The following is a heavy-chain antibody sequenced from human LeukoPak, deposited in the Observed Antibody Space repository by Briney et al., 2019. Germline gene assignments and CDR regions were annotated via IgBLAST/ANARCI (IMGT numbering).Heavy chain of an antibody. CDR1: GIPFSSFG. Sequence: GGSLRLSCAAPGIPFSSFGMHWLRQAPGKGLEWVAFIWYDGSNKYYADSVKGRFTISRDNTKNTLYLQMNSLTAEDTAVYYCARDGTVTAGPFDPWGGGTLVTVSS. J-gene: IGHJ5*02. CDR3: ARDGTVTAGPFDP. CDR2: IWYDGSNK. V-gene: IGHV3-33*01. D-gene: IGHD4-17*01.